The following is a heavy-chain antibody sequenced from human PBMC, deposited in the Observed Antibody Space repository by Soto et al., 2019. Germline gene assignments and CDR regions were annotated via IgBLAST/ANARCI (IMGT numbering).Heavy chain of an antibody. CDR3: AKGEQQLVLTPYYYYGMDV. V-gene: IGHV1-3*01. D-gene: IGHD6-13*01. CDR1: GYTFTNYA. Sequence: ASVKVSCKASGYTFTNYAMHWVRQAPGQRLEWMGWINAGNGDTKYSQKFQGRVTFTRDTSASTAYMELSSLRSEDTAVYYCAKGEQQLVLTPYYYYGMDVWGQGTTVTVSS. J-gene: IGHJ6*02. CDR2: INAGNGDT.